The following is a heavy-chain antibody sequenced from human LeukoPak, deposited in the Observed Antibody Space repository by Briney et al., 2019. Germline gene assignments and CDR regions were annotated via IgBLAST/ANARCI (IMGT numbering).Heavy chain of an antibody. CDR1: GGTFSSYA. D-gene: IGHD5-24*01. Sequence: SVKFSCKASGGTFSSYAISWVRQAPGQGLEWMGGIIPIFGTANYAQKFQGRVTITADESTSTAYMELSSLRSEDTAVYYCATTMATIGALDYWGQGTLVTVSS. CDR3: ATTMATIGALDY. J-gene: IGHJ4*02. CDR2: IIPIFGTA. V-gene: IGHV1-69*13.